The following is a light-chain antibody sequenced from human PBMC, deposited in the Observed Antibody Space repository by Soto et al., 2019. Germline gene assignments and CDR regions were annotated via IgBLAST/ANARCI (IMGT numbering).Light chain of an antibody. J-gene: IGLJ1*01. CDR3: CSYAGSYSYF. Sequence: QSALTQPRSVSGSPGQSVTISCTGTSSDVGGYNYVSCYQQHPGKAPKLMIYDVSKRPSGVPDRFSGSKSGNTASLTISGLQAEDEADYYCCSYAGSYSYFFGTGTKHTVL. V-gene: IGLV2-11*01. CDR2: DVS. CDR1: SSDVGGYNY.